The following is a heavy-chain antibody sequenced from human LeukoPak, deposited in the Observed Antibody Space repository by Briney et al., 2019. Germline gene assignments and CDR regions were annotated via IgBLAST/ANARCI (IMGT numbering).Heavy chain of an antibody. Sequence: SLRLSCAASGFTFDDYAMHWVRQAPGKGLEWVSGISWNSGSIGYADSVKGRFTISRDNAKNSLYLQMNSLRAEDTALYYCAKATGTSYYYYYMDVWGKGTTVTVSS. CDR3: AKATGTSYYYYYMDV. J-gene: IGHJ6*03. CDR1: GFTFDDYA. CDR2: ISWNSGSI. D-gene: IGHD6-13*01. V-gene: IGHV3-9*01.